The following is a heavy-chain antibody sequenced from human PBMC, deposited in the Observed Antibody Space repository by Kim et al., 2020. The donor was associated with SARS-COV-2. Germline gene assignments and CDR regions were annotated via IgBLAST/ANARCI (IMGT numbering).Heavy chain of an antibody. Sequence: GGSLRLSCAASGFTFSSYAMHWVRQAPGKGLEWVAVISYDGSNKYYADSVKGRFTISRDNSKNTLYLQMNSLRAEDTAVYYCARGGLGDYYGMDVWGQGTTVTVSS. J-gene: IGHJ6*02. CDR3: ARGGLGDYYGMDV. V-gene: IGHV3-30-3*01. D-gene: IGHD5-12*01. CDR2: ISYDGSNK. CDR1: GFTFSSYA.